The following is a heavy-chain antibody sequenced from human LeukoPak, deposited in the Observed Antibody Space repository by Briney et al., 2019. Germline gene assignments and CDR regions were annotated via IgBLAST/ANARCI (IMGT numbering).Heavy chain of an antibody. Sequence: GGSLRLSCSASGFTFSTYWMSWVRQAPGKGLEWVANMRRDGNEIYYLDSVRGRFTISRDNAQNSVFLQMNSLRVEDTAIYYCAKGASSAMWFDPWGQGTLVTVSS. V-gene: IGHV3-7*01. CDR2: MRRDGNEI. J-gene: IGHJ5*02. D-gene: IGHD3-16*01. CDR1: GFTFSTYW. CDR3: AKGASSAMWFDP.